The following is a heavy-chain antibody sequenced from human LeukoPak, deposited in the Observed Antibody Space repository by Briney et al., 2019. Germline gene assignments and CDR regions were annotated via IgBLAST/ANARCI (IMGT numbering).Heavy chain of an antibody. CDR3: ARDFCSSGSCHEDY. CDR2: ILSDGSKE. D-gene: IGHD2-15*01. Sequence: QAGGSLRLSCAASGFTFSSYGMHWVRQAPGKGLEWVAVILSDGSKEFYTDSVKGRFTISRDNSKNTLYLQMNSLRAEDTAVYYCARDFCSSGSCHEDYWGQGTLVTVSS. CDR1: GFTFSSYG. J-gene: IGHJ4*02. V-gene: IGHV3-33*01.